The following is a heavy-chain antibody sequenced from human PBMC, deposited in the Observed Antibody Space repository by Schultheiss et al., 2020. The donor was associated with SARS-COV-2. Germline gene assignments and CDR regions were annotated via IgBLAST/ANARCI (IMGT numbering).Heavy chain of an antibody. V-gene: IGHV4-39*07. CDR1: GGSITSSPYY. CDR3: ARVNAPYGDYVGIDY. CDR2: INHSGST. J-gene: IGHJ4*02. Sequence: SETLSLTCTVSGGSITSSPYYWGWIRQPPGKGLEWIGEINHSGSTNYNPSLKSRVTISVDTSKNQFSLKLSSVTAADTAVYYCARVNAPYGDYVGIDYWGQGTLVTVSS. D-gene: IGHD4-17*01.